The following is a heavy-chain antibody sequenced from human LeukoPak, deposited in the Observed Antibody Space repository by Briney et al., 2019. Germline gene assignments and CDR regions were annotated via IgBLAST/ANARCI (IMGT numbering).Heavy chain of an antibody. V-gene: IGHV4-59*01. D-gene: IGHD5-18*01. CDR3: ARSKGYNPYYFDY. CDR2: IYYSGST. Sequence: SETLSLTCTVSGGSISSYYWSWIRQPPGKGLEWIGYIYYSGSTNYNPSLKSRVTISVDTSKSQFSLKLSSVTAADTAVYYCARSKGYNPYYFDYWGQGTLVTVSS. CDR1: GGSISSYY. J-gene: IGHJ4*02.